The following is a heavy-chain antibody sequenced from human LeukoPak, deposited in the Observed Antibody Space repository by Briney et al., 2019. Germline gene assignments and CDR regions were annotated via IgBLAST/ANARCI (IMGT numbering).Heavy chain of an antibody. Sequence: PSETLSLTCAVYGGSFSGYSWTWIRQPPGKGLEWIGEIDHTGSTNYNASLTSRVTISADTSQNQFSLRLSSVTAADTAVYYCARVYVTVVRGSWLDPWAREPWSPSPQ. CDR3: ARVYVTVVRGSWLDP. CDR1: GGSFSGYS. V-gene: IGHV4-34*01. J-gene: IGHJ5*02. CDR2: IDHTGST. D-gene: IGHD3-10*01.